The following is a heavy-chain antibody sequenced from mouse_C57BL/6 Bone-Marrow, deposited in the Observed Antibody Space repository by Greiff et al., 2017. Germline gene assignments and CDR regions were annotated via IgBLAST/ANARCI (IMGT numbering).Heavy chain of an antibody. CDR3: ATLITTVVANWYFDV. V-gene: IGHV1-69*01. J-gene: IGHJ1*03. D-gene: IGHD1-1*01. Sequence: VQLQQPGAELVMPGASVKLSCKASGYTFTSYWMHWVKQRPGQGLECIGEIDPSDSYTNYNQKFKGKSTLTVDKSSSTAYMQLSSLTSEDSAVYYCATLITTVVANWYFDVWGTGTTVTVSS. CDR2: IDPSDSYT. CDR1: GYTFTSYW.